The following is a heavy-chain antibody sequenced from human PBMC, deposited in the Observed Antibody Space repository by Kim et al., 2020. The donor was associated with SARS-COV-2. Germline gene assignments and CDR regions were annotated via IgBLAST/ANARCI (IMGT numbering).Heavy chain of an antibody. CDR3: ARYELRGGDFPHGYYYGMDV. J-gene: IGHJ6*02. Sequence: GESLKISCKGSGYSFTSYWIGWVRQMPGKGLEWMGIIYPGDSDTRYSPSFQGQVTISADKSISTAYLQWSSLKASDTAMYYCARYELRGGDFPHGYYYGMDVWGQGTTVTVSS. V-gene: IGHV5-51*01. CDR2: IYPGDSDT. CDR1: GYSFTSYW. D-gene: IGHD2-21*02.